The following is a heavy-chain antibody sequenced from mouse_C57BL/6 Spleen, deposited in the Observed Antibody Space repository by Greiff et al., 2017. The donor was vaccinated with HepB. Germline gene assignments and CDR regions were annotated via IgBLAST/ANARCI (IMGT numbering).Heavy chain of an antibody. V-gene: IGHV1-15*01. CDR1: GYTFTDYE. Sequence: QVQLKQSGAELVRPGASVTLSCKASGYTFTDYEMHWVKQTPVHGLEWIGAIDPETGGTAYNQKFKGKAILTADKSSSTAYMELRSLTSEDSAVYYCTRFYYGNYRYAMDYWGQGTSVTVSS. CDR2: IDPETGGT. CDR3: TRFYYGNYRYAMDY. J-gene: IGHJ4*01. D-gene: IGHD2-1*01.